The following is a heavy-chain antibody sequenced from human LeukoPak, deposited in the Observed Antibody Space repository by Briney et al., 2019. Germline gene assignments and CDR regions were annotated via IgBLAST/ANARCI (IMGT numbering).Heavy chain of an antibody. CDR1: GGTFSSYA. CDR2: IIPIFGTA. J-gene: IGHJ6*03. CDR3: ARDPCSSTSCYSHYYMDV. V-gene: IGHV1-69*13. Sequence: GASVKVSCKASGGTFSSYAISWVRQAPGQGLEWMGGIIPIFGTANYAQKFQGRVTITADESTSTAYMELSSLRSEDTAVYYCARDPCSSTSCYSHYYMDVWGKGTTVTVSS. D-gene: IGHD2-2*01.